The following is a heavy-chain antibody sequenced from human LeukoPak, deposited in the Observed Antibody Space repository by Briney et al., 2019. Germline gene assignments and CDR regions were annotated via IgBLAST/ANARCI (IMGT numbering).Heavy chain of an antibody. D-gene: IGHD6-6*01. V-gene: IGHV3-48*01. Sequence: AGGSLRLSCAASGFIFGRDSMNWVRQAPGRGLEWISYISRDSDIRYYADSVRGRFHISRDNARNSLFLQMNSLRADDTAMYYCVDYSSSVYFQHWGQGTLVTVSS. CDR2: ISRDSDIR. CDR1: GFIFGRDS. CDR3: VDYSSSVYFQH. J-gene: IGHJ1*01.